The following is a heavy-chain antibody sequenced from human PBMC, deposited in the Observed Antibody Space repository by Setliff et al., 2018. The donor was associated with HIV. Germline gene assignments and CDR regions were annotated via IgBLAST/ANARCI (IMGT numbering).Heavy chain of an antibody. D-gene: IGHD6-13*01. Sequence: GGSLRLSCSASGLTFSSYAMHWVRQAPGKGLEYVSAISSNGGSIYYADSVKGRFTISRDNAKNSLYLQMNSLRAEDTAVYYCARGGSNSWSPFDYWGQGTLVTVSS. V-gene: IGHV3-64*04. CDR3: ARGGSNSWSPFDY. J-gene: IGHJ4*02. CDR2: ISSNGGSI. CDR1: GLTFSSYA.